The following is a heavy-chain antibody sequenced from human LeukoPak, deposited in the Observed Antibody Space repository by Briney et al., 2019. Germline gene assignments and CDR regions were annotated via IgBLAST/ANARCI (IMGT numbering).Heavy chain of an antibody. D-gene: IGHD3-3*01. CDR1: GGSISSGSYY. Sequence: PSKTLSLTCNVSGGSISSGSYYWSWIRQPAGKGLEWIGRIYTSGSTNYNPSLKSRVTISVDTSKNQFSLKLSSVTAADTAVYYCARGKYYDFWSGYRPTHQYNWFDPWGQGTLVTVSS. J-gene: IGHJ5*02. V-gene: IGHV4-61*02. CDR2: IYTSGST. CDR3: ARGKYYDFWSGYRPTHQYNWFDP.